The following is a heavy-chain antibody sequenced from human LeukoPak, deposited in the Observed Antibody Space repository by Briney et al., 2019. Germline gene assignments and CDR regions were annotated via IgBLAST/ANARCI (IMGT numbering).Heavy chain of an antibody. D-gene: IGHD5-12*01. Sequence: GGSLRLSCAASGFTFSSYWMSWVRQAPGKGLEWVANIKQDGSEKYYVDSVKGRFTISRDNDKNSLYLQMNSLRIEDTALYYCAKDRGYEVVFDPWGQGTLVAVSS. V-gene: IGHV3-7*05. CDR2: IKQDGSEK. CDR3: AKDRGYEVVFDP. CDR1: GFTFSSYW. J-gene: IGHJ5*02.